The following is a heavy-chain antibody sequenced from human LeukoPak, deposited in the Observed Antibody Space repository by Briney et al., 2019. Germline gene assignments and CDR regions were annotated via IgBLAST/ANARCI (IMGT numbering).Heavy chain of an antibody. J-gene: IGHJ4*02. D-gene: IGHD2-15*01. CDR1: GYTFTTYN. CDR2: INPSGGST. Sequence: ASVKVSCKASGYTFTTYNMHWVRQAPGQGLEWMGIINPSGGSTSYAQKFQGRVTMTRDASTSTVYMELSSLTSEDTAVYYCARTLPATLHFDYWGQGTLVTVSS. V-gene: IGHV1-46*01. CDR3: ARTLPATLHFDY.